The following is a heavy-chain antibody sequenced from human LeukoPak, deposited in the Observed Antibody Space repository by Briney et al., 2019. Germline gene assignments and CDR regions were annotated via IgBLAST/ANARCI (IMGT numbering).Heavy chain of an antibody. CDR1: GYSFNTYW. CDR3: ARLIVPLGAKDY. Sequence: GESLKISCKGSGYSFNTYWIGWVRQLPGKGLEWMGIIYPGDSDTTYNPSFQGQVTISADKSINTAYLQWRSLKASDTAIYYYARLIVPLGAKDYWGQGTLVTVSS. J-gene: IGHJ4*02. D-gene: IGHD1-26*01. V-gene: IGHV5-51*01. CDR2: IYPGDSDT.